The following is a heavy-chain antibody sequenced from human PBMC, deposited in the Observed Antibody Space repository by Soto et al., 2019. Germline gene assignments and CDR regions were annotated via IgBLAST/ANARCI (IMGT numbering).Heavy chain of an antibody. D-gene: IGHD6-13*01. Sequence: ASVKVSCKASGYTFTSYGISRVRQAPGQGLEWMGWISAYNGNTNYAQKLQGRVTMTTDTSTSTAYMELRSLRSDDTAVYYWARDLVYDGSSWPWGQGTLVTVSS. CDR1: GYTFTSYG. CDR3: ARDLVYDGSSWP. CDR2: ISAYNGNT. V-gene: IGHV1-18*01. J-gene: IGHJ5*02.